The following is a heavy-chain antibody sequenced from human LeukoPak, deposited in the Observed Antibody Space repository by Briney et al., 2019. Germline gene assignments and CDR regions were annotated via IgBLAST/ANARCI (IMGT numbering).Heavy chain of an antibody. V-gene: IGHV3-30*04. CDR3: ARVARYFDWLASYFDY. CDR2: ISYDGGNK. D-gene: IGHD3-9*01. CDR1: GFTFSSYA. J-gene: IGHJ4*02. Sequence: PGGSLRLSCAASGFTFSSYAMHWVRQAPGKGLEWVAVISYDGGNKYYADSVKGRFTISRDNSKNTLYLQMNSLRAEDTAVYYCARVARYFDWLASYFDYWGQGTLVTVSS.